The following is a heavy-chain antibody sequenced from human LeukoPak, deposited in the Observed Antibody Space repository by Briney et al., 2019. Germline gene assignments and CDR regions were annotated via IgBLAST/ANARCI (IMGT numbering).Heavy chain of an antibody. J-gene: IGHJ4*02. Sequence: TGGSLRLSCAASGFTFTRYWMHWVRQVPGKGLVWVSRVNPDGSSVTYGDSVKGRFTSSRDNAKNTLYLQMHSLRAEDMAVYYCARGGSYGDYWGQGILVTVSS. D-gene: IGHD3-16*01. V-gene: IGHV3-74*01. CDR2: VNPDGSSV. CDR3: ARGGSYGDY. CDR1: GFTFTRYW.